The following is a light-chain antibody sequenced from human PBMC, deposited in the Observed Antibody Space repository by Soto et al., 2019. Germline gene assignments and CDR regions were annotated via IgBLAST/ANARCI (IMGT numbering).Light chain of an antibody. V-gene: IGKV3-15*01. CDR2: RAS. Sequence: IVMTQSPATLSVSPGERATLSCRASQNIYSNVAWYQQRPGQAPRLLIYRASTRAPGIPARFSGSGSGTEFTLTISSLQSEDSAVYYCQQRTNWSPITYGQGTRLE. CDR1: QNIYSN. CDR3: QQRTNWSPIT. J-gene: IGKJ5*01.